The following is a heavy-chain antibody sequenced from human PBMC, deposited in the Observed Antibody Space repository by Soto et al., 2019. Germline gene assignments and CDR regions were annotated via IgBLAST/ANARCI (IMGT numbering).Heavy chain of an antibody. CDR1: GFIVSGNY. V-gene: IGHV3-53*02. Sequence: EVRLVDTGGDLIQPGGSLRLSCAASGFIVSGNYMSWVRQAPGKGLEGVSVIYSGGSTYYADSVKRRFTISRDNSKNTLYLQMTRLRADDPAVYYGARDGGLAEDGMDVWGQGTTVTVSS. CDR3: ARDGGLAEDGMDV. J-gene: IGHJ6*02. CDR2: IYSGGST. D-gene: IGHD3-10*01.